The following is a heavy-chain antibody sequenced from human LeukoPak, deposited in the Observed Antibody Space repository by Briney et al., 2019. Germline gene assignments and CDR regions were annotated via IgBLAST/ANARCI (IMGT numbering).Heavy chain of an antibody. CDR1: GGSISSSSYY. CDR3: ATGVWGYYDSGGYYYYFDY. V-gene: IGHV4-39*07. CDR2: IYYTGST. J-gene: IGHJ4*02. Sequence: SETLSLTCTVSGGSISSSSYYWGWIRQPPGKGLEWIGSIYYTGSTYYSPSLKSRVTISVDTSKNQFSLKLSSVTAADTAVYYCATGVWGYYDSGGYYYYFDYWGQGTLVPVSS. D-gene: IGHD3-22*01.